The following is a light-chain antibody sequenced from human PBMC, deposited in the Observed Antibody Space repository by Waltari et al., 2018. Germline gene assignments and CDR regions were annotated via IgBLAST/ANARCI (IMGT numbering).Light chain of an antibody. V-gene: IGLV3-1*01. J-gene: IGLJ3*02. Sequence: SFELTQPPSVSVSPGQTATITRSGQDLRRRFVSWYQQRPGQSPTLVIYQDRKRPSEIPERFSGSRSGNTMTLTISETQALDEADYYCQAWDRTSLWLFGGGTKLTVL. CDR3: QAWDRTSLWL. CDR2: QDR. CDR1: DLRRRF.